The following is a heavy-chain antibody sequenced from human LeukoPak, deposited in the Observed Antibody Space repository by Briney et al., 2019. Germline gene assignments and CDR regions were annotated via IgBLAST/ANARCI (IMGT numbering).Heavy chain of an antibody. CDR1: GVSISSVGYY. D-gene: IGHD6-25*01. CDR2: IYYSGST. CDR3: AREERLSGAFDI. V-gene: IGHV4-31*03. J-gene: IGHJ3*02. Sequence: NPSETLSLTGTVSGVSISSVGYYWSWIRQHPGKGLELIGYIYYSGSTYYNPSLKSRVTISVDTSKNQFSLKLSSVTAADTAVYYCAREERLSGAFDIWGQGTMVTVSS.